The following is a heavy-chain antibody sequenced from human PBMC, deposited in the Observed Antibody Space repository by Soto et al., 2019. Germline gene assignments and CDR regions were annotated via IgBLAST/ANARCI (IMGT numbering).Heavy chain of an antibody. CDR2: IRSKANGGTA. CDR1: GFIFGDHA. J-gene: IGHJ6*03. Sequence: GGSLRLSCTASGFIFGDHAMSWFRQAPGKGLEWVGFIRSKANGGTAEYAASVKGRFTISRDDSKTIAYLQMNSLKTEDTAVYYCTKSKPSYYYYMDVWGKGTTVTVSS. CDR3: TKSKPSYYYYMDV. V-gene: IGHV3-49*03.